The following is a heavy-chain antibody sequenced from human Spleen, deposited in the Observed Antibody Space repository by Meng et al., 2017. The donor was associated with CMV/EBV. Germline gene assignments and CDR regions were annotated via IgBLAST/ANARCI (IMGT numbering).Heavy chain of an antibody. Sequence: GESLKISCAASGFTFSSYSMNWVRQAPGKGLEWVSSISSSSSYIYYADSVKGRFTISRDNAKNSLYLQMNSLRAEDTAVYYCARDVGILGRYYYGMDVWGQGTTVTVSS. CDR2: ISSSSSYI. CDR1: GFTFSSYS. V-gene: IGHV3-21*01. D-gene: IGHD2/OR15-2a*01. J-gene: IGHJ6*02. CDR3: ARDVGILGRYYYGMDV.